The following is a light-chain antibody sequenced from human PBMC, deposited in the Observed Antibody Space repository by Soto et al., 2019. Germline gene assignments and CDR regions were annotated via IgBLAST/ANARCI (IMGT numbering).Light chain of an antibody. J-gene: IGLJ1*01. Sequence: QSALTQPPSASGSPGQSVTISCTGTNSDVGGYNYVSWYQQHPGCAPKLMIYEVSKRPLGVPDRFSGSKSGNTASLTVSGLQAEDEADYYCSSYAGSNNLYVFGTGTKVTVL. CDR1: NSDVGGYNY. CDR2: EVS. V-gene: IGLV2-8*01. CDR3: SSYAGSNNLYV.